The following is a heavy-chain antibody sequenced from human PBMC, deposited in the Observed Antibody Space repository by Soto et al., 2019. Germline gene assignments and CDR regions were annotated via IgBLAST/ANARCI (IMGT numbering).Heavy chain of an antibody. V-gene: IGHV4-59*08. CDR1: GGSISNYY. Sequence: PSETLSLTCPVSGGSISNYYLGWIRQPPGKGLEWIGYIYYSGSTNYNPSLKSRVTISVDTSKNQFSLKLSSVTAADTAVYYCARHRYSYGVYYFDYWGQGTLVTVSS. CDR3: ARHRYSYGVYYFDY. D-gene: IGHD5-18*01. J-gene: IGHJ4*02. CDR2: IYYSGST.